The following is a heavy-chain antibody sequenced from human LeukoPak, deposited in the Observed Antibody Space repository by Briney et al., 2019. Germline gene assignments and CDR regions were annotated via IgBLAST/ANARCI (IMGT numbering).Heavy chain of an antibody. CDR2: IYPGDSDT. Sequence: GESLKISCKGSGYSFTSYWTGWVRQMPGKGLEWMGIIYPGDSDTRYSPSFQGQVTISADKSVSTAYLQWSSLKASDTAMYYCARQRMVRGVIISSHNWFDPWGQGTLVTVSS. CDR3: ARQRMVRGVIISSHNWFDP. J-gene: IGHJ5*02. V-gene: IGHV5-51*01. CDR1: GYSFTSYW. D-gene: IGHD3-10*01.